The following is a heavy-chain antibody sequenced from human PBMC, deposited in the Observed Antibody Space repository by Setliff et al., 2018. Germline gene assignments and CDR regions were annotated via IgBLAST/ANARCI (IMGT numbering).Heavy chain of an antibody. J-gene: IGHJ6*02. CDR3: ARDGVYYGMDV. V-gene: IGHV3-11*06. CDR1: GFSFSDYA. Sequence: GVSLRLSCAASGFSFSDYAMSWVRQAPRKGLEWVSGGSTGKTDYADSVRGRFTIYRDNAKSSLDLQMNSLRAEDTAVYYCARDGVYYGMDVWGQGTTVTVSS. CDR2: GGSTGKT.